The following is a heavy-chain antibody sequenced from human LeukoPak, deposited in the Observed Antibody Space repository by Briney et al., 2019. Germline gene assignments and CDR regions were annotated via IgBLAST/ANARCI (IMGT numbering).Heavy chain of an antibody. CDR2: INTDGSNT. V-gene: IGHV3-74*01. CDR3: ARSTVVTIPFDY. D-gene: IGHD4-23*01. J-gene: IGHJ4*02. CDR1: GFTFSSYW. Sequence: GGSLRLSCAASGFTFSSYWMPWVRHAPGKGLVWVSRINTDGSNTNYADSVKGRFTISRDNAKNTLYLQMNSLRAEDTAVYYCARSTVVTIPFDYWGQGTLVTVSS.